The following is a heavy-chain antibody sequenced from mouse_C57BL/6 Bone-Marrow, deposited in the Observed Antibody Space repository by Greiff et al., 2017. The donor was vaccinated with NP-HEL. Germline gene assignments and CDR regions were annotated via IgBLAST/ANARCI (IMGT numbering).Heavy chain of an antibody. J-gene: IGHJ4*01. CDR3: ARRRASAMDY. Sequence: DVQLVESGGDLVKPGGSLKLSCAASGFTFSSYGMSWVRQTPDKRLEWVATISSGGSYTYYPDSVKGRFTISRDNAKNTLYLQMSSLKSEDTAMYYCARRRASAMDYWGQGTSVTVSS. D-gene: IGHD3-3*01. CDR1: GFTFSSYG. CDR2: ISSGGSYT. V-gene: IGHV5-6*01.